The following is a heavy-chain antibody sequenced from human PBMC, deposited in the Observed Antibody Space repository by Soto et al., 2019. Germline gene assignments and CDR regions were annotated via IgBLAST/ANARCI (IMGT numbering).Heavy chain of an antibody. Sequence: LTCTVSGDSFSSGAYYWSWIRQHPGKGLEWIGYISYSGSTYYNPSLTSRVTISIDTSKKEFSLKLSSVTAADTAVYYCTRDLASEQWFFDHWGQGTRVTVSS. J-gene: IGHJ4*02. D-gene: IGHD6-19*01. CDR2: ISYSGST. CDR1: GDSFSSGAYY. V-gene: IGHV4-31*03. CDR3: TRDLASEQWFFDH.